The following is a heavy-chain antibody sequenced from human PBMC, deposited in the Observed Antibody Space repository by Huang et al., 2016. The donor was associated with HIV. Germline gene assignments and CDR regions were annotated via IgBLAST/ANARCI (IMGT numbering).Heavy chain of an antibody. CDR1: GDSFTSLP. CDR3: ATSTPMLGESGGWSGKVIITENVPYVD. J-gene: IGHJ4*02. D-gene: IGHD3-10*01. CDR2: FLPRRVSA. Sequence: QVHLVQSGAEVKKPGSSVKVSCKASGDSFTSLPINWVRQAPGQGLEWMGGFLPRRVSATYDQKFGGRVTSSADEATSSSYMELSRRRSDDTAMYYCATSTPMLGESGGWSGKVIITENVPYVDWGQGTLVTVSS. V-gene: IGHV1-69*01.